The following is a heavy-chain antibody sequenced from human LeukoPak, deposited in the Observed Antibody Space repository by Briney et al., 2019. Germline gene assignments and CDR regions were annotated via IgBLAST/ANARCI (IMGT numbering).Heavy chain of an antibody. J-gene: IGHJ4*02. CDR2: IRYDGTNK. CDR3: AKIRGYDILTGYSYIDY. CDR1: GFTFSSYG. V-gene: IGHV3-30*02. Sequence: GGSLRLSCAASGFTFSSYGMHWVRQAPGKGLEWVAFIRYDGTNKYYADSVKGRFTISRDNSKNTLYLQMNSLRVEDTAVYYCAKIRGYDILTGYSYIDYWGQGTLVTVSS. D-gene: IGHD3-9*01.